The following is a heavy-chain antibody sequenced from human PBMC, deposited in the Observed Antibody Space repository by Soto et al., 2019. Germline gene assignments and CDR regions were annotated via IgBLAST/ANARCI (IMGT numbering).Heavy chain of an antibody. CDR1: GFTFSSYA. V-gene: IGHV3-23*01. J-gene: IGHJ4*02. CDR3: AKENSGYVSDPFDY. D-gene: IGHD5-12*01. Sequence: PGESLKISCAASGFTFSSYAMSWVRQAPGKGLEWVSVFSGSGGSTYYADSVKGLFTISRDISKNTLYLQMNSLRAEDTAVYYCAKENSGYVSDPFDYWGQGTLVTVSS. CDR2: FSGSGGST.